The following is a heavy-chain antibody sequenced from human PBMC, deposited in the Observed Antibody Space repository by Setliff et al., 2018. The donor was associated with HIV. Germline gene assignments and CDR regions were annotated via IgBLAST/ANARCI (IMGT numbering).Heavy chain of an antibody. Sequence: SETLSLTCPASRGSTTSGGYYWSWIRQHPGKGLEYIGYIYYSGSTYYNPSLKSRVSTSVDPSKNHLSLKLTSVTAADTAVYYCARVIPAGVPANWFDPWGHGTLVTVSS. CDR1: RGSTTSGGYY. CDR2: IYYSGST. D-gene: IGHD2-2*01. J-gene: IGHJ5*02. CDR3: ARVIPAGVPANWFDP. V-gene: IGHV4-30-4*01.